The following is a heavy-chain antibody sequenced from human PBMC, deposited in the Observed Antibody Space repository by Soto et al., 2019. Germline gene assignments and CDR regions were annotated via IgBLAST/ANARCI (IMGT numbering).Heavy chain of an antibody. J-gene: IGHJ6*03. Sequence: SETLSLTCTVSGGSIGTYYWSWIRQPPGKGLEWIGYIYYSGSTNYNPSLKSRATISVDTSKNQFSLKLSSVTAADTAVYYCARVGDCSGGSCYAPTTYYYYYMDVWGKGTTVTVSS. CDR3: ARVGDCSGGSCYAPTTYYYYYMDV. CDR2: IYYSGST. CDR1: GGSIGTYY. V-gene: IGHV4-59*12. D-gene: IGHD2-15*01.